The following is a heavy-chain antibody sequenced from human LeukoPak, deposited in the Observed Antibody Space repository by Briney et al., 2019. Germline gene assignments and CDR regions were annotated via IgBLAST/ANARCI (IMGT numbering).Heavy chain of an antibody. D-gene: IGHD6-19*01. CDR3: ARDGVSSGWHRGYFDY. CDR1: GGSISSSNW. V-gene: IGHV4-4*02. Sequence: SGTLSLTCAVSGGSISSSNWWSWVRQPPGKGLEWIGEIYHSGSTNYNPSLKSRVTISVDKSKNQFSLKLSSVTAADTAVYYCARDGVSSGWHRGYFDYWGQGTLVTVSS. J-gene: IGHJ4*02. CDR2: IYHSGST.